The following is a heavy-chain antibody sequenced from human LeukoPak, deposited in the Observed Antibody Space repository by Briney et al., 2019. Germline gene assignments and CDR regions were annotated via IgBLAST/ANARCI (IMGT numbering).Heavy chain of an antibody. CDR2: IWGDDDKT. CDR3: AKTQGYYDA. V-gene: IGHV3-23*01. Sequence: RGSLRLSCVASGFTFSNYAMTWVRQAPGKGLELVAGIWGDDDKTVYGDAVKGRFTISRDNSKNTLYLQMNSLRADDTAVYYCAKTQGYYDAWGQGALVTVSS. D-gene: IGHD2-15*01. CDR1: GFTFSNYA. J-gene: IGHJ5*02.